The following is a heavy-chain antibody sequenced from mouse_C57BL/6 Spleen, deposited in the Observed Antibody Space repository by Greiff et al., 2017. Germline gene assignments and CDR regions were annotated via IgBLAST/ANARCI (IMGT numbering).Heavy chain of an antibody. CDR1: GYTFTDYN. CDR3: ARSGDDYDDRDYYAMDY. J-gene: IGHJ4*01. D-gene: IGHD2-4*01. Sequence: EVQLQQSGPELVKPGASVKIPCKASGYTFTDYNMDWVKQSHGKSLEWIGDINPNNGGTIYNQKFKGKATLTVDKSSSTAYMELRSLTSEDTAVYYCARSGDDYDDRDYYAMDYWGQGTSVTVSS. V-gene: IGHV1-18*01. CDR2: INPNNGGT.